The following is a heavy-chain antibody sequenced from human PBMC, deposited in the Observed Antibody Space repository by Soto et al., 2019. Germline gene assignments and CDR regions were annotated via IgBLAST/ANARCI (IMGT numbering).Heavy chain of an antibody. V-gene: IGHV4-59*01. CDR1: GGSINNYY. CDR2: IYYSGTT. Sequence: LSLTCTVSGGSINNYYWSWIRQPPGKGLEWIGYIYYSGTTNYNSSFKSRVTISVDTSKNQFSLKLSSVTAADTAVYYCARSYNSTWTSWGPWGQGALVTVSS. J-gene: IGHJ5*02. D-gene: IGHD1-20*01. CDR3: ARSYNSTWTSWGP.